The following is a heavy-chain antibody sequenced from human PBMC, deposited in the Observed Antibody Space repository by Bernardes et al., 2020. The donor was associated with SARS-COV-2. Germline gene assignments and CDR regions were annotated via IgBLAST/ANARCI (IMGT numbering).Heavy chain of an antibody. CDR2: IYDGGSI. CDR1: GDSISRYF. V-gene: IGHV4-59*01. J-gene: IGHJ6*02. D-gene: IGHD2-21*01. CDR3: ARLWPNRYYYYYAMDV. Sequence: SETLSLTCTVSGDSISRYFWTWVRQPPGKGLEFLSYIYDGGSIKYTPFLQSRATISVDTSKSQISLKLTSVTAADTAVYYCARLWPNRYYYYYAMDVWGHGTAVTVS.